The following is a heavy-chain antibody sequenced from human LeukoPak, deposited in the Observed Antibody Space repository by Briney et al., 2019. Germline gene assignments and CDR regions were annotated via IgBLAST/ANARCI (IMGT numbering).Heavy chain of an antibody. CDR1: GASISSSTYY. Sequence: SETLSLTCTVSGASISSSTYYWGWLRQSPGKGLEWIGSVNYAVNTYYNPSLKSRVTISADTSKNQFSLKMNFVTAADTALYYCARHLGPYSASYLDYWGQGSLVTVSS. CDR2: VNYAVNT. CDR3: ARHLGPYSASYLDY. D-gene: IGHD1-26*01. V-gene: IGHV4-39*01. J-gene: IGHJ4*02.